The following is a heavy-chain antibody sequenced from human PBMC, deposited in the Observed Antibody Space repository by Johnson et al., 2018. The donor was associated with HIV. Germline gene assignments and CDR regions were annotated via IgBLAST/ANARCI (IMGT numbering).Heavy chain of an antibody. CDR3: AKDVSMFMLSVSFDI. Sequence: QVQLVESGGGVVQPGRSLRLSCAASGFTFSNYGMHWVRQAPGKGLEWVAVITFEGSDKYYADSVKGRVTISRDDSKNTLYLRLNSLRPEDSAVFYCAKDVSMFMLSVSFDIWGQGTRVTVSS. J-gene: IGHJ3*02. D-gene: IGHD3-10*02. CDR1: GFTFSNYG. V-gene: IGHV3-30*18. CDR2: ITFEGSDK.